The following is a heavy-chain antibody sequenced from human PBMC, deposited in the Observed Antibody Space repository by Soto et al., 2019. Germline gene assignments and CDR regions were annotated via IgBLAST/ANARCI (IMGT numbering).Heavy chain of an antibody. V-gene: IGHV3-33*06. Sequence: QVQLVESGGGVVQPGRSLRLSCAASGFTFSSYGMHWVRQAPGKGLEWVAVIWYDGSNKYYADSVKGRFTISRDNSKNTLYLQMNSLRAEDTAVYYCANSDSSYCYWGQGTLVTVSS. J-gene: IGHJ4*02. CDR3: ANSDSSYCY. D-gene: IGHD6-13*01. CDR1: GFTFSSYG. CDR2: IWYDGSNK.